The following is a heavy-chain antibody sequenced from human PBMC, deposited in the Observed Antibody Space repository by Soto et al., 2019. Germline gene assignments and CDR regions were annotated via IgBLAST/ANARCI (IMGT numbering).Heavy chain of an antibody. Sequence: PGESLKISCKRSGYSFAGYWITWVRQKPGKGLEWMGRIDPSDSQTYYSPSFQGQVTISADKSISTAYLQWTSLKASDTAIYYCSKFKYSTSVRYLQHWGQGTPVTVSS. CDR3: SKFKYSTSVRYLQH. CDR2: IDPSDSQT. J-gene: IGHJ1*01. CDR1: GYSFAGYW. D-gene: IGHD6-6*01. V-gene: IGHV5-10-1*04.